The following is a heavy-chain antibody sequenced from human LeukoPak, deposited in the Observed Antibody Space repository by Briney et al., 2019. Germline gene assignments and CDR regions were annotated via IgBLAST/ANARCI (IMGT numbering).Heavy chain of an antibody. D-gene: IGHD6-13*01. CDR3: AKGGIAAAGPFDY. CDR1: GFTFSSYG. V-gene: IGHV3-30*18. CDR2: ISYDGSNK. Sequence: PGRSLRLSCAASGFTFSSYGMHWVRQAPGKGLEWVAVISYDGSNKYYADSVKGRFTISRDNSKNTLYLQMNSLRAEDTAVYYCAKGGIAAAGPFDYWGQGTLVTVSS. J-gene: IGHJ4*02.